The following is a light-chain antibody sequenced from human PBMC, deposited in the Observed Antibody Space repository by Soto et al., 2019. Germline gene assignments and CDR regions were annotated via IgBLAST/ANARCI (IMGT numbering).Light chain of an antibody. V-gene: IGKV1-39*01. CDR1: RDVGSD. J-gene: IGKJ1*01. CDR2: GVS. CDR3: QQSYNVPPT. Sequence: TQMTQSPLSLSASVGEKIIITCRASRDVGSDVSWYQQKEGKAPNLLIYGVSNLYTGVPSRFSGSGSGKDFTLSISNLQPVDVATYFCQQSYNVPPTFGQGTKVDI.